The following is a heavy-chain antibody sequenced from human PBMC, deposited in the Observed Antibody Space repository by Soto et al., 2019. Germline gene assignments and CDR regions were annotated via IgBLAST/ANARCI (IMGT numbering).Heavy chain of an antibody. D-gene: IGHD3-22*01. Sequence: ASVKVSCKASGYTFTGYYMHWVRQAPGQGLEWMGWINPNSGGTNYAQKFQSWVTMTRDTSISTAYMELSRLRSDDTAVYYCARGSYYYDSSGYYLGNDAFDIWGQGTMVTVSS. V-gene: IGHV1-2*04. CDR3: ARGSYYYDSSGYYLGNDAFDI. J-gene: IGHJ3*02. CDR2: INPNSGGT. CDR1: GYTFTGYY.